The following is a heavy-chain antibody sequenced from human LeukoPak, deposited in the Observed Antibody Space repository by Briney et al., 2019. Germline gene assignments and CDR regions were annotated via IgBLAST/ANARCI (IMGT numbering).Heavy chain of an antibody. V-gene: IGHV1-18*01. J-gene: IGHJ6*02. CDR1: GYTFTSYG. D-gene: IGHD3-9*01. Sequence: GASVKVSCKASGYTFTSYGISWVRQAPGQGPEWMGWISAYNGNTNYVQKLQGRVTMTTDTSTSTAYMELRSLRSDDTAVYYCARDKSYYDILTGYYESLEGNGMDVWGQGTTVTVSS. CDR2: ISAYNGNT. CDR3: ARDKSYYDILTGYYESLEGNGMDV.